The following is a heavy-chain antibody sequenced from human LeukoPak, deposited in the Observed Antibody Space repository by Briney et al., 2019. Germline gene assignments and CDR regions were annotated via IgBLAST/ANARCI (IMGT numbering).Heavy chain of an antibody. J-gene: IGHJ4*02. Sequence: PSGGSLRLSCAASGFTFSSYGMHWVRQAPGKGLEWVAVISYDGSNKYYADSVKGRFTISRDNSKNTLYLQMNSLRAEDTAVYYCAKGYGSGWARYYFDYWGQGTLVTVSS. CDR3: AKGYGSGWARYYFDY. CDR2: ISYDGSNK. V-gene: IGHV3-30*18. CDR1: GFTFSSYG. D-gene: IGHD6-19*01.